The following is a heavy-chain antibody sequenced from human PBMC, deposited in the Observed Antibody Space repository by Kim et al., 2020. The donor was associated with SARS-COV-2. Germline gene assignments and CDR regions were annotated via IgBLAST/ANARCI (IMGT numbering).Heavy chain of an antibody. D-gene: IGHD3-22*01. J-gene: IGHJ4*02. Sequence: KGRFTISRDTSKNTLYLQMNSLRAEDTAVYYCARGSNLESTGYYDYYFDYWGQGTLVTVSS. V-gene: IGHV3-30*07. CDR3: ARGSNLESTGYYDYYFDY.